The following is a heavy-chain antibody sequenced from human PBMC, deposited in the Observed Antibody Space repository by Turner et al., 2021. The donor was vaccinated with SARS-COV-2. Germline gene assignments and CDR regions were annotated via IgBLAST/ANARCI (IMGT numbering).Heavy chain of an antibody. D-gene: IGHD3-22*01. CDR1: GFTFSSNA. J-gene: IGHJ4*02. CDR3: AKADRIMIVVVITLFDY. Sequence: EVQLLESGGGLVQPGGYLRHSCAASGFTFSSNAMSWVRQGPGKGLELVSAISGSGGSRNYNDTMKSRFTISKDNSKNTLYLQMNSLRAEDTAVYYCAKADRIMIVVVITLFDYWGQGTLVTVSS. V-gene: IGHV3-23*01. CDR2: ISGSGGSR.